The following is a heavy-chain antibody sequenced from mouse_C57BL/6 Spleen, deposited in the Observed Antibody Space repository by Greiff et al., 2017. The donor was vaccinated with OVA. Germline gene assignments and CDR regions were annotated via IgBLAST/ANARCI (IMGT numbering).Heavy chain of an antibody. Sequence: EVKLQESGGGLVKPGGSLKLSCAASGFTFSSYAMSWVRQTPEKRLEWVATISDGGSYTYYPDNVKGRFTISRDNAKNNLYLQMSHLKSEDTAMYYCARDGYYRNAMDSWGQGTSVTVSS. CDR1: GFTFSSYA. J-gene: IGHJ4*01. D-gene: IGHD2-3*01. CDR3: ARDGYYRNAMDS. CDR2: ISDGGSYT. V-gene: IGHV5-4*01.